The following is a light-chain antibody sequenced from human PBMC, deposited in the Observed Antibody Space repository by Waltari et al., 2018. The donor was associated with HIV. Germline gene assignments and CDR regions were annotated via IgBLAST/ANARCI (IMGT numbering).Light chain of an antibody. Sequence: DIVMTQSPDSLAVSLGERATINCKSSQNLFYSSNNKDYLAWYQQKPGQPPKLLIYWASTRESGVPDRFSGSGSGTVFTLTISSLQAEDVATYYCHQYFGPPLTFGGGTKVEIK. CDR3: HQYFGPPLT. V-gene: IGKV4-1*01. CDR2: WAS. J-gene: IGKJ4*01. CDR1: QNLFYSSNNKDY.